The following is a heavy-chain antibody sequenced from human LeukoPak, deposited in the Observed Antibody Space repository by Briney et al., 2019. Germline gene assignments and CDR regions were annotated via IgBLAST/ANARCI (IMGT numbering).Heavy chain of an antibody. D-gene: IGHD5-18*01. J-gene: IGHJ4*02. CDR1: GYTFTGYY. V-gene: IGHV1-2*02. CDR2: INPNSGGT. CDR3: ARGATWMQLWPGDY. Sequence: GASVKVSCKASGYTFTGYYMHWVRQAPGQGLEWMGWINPNSGGTNYAQKFQGRVTMTRDTSISTAYMELSRLRSDDTAVYYCARGATWMQLWPGDYWGQGTLVTVSS.